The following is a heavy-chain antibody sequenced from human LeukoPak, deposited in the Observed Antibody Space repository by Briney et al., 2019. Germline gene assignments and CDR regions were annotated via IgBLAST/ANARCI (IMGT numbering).Heavy chain of an antibody. V-gene: IGHV3-21*01. D-gene: IGHD3-10*01. CDR3: ARVMVRGIVQLSALFDY. Sequence: GGSLGLSCAASGFTVSSNYMSWVRQPAGKGLEWVSSISSSSSYIYYADSVKGRFTISRDNAKNSLYLQMNSLRAEDTAVYYCARVMVRGIVQLSALFDYWGQGTLVTVSS. CDR1: GFTVSSNY. J-gene: IGHJ4*02. CDR2: ISSSSSYI.